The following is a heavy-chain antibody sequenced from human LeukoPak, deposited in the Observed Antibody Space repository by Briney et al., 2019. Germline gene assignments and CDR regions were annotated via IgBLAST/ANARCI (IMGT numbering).Heavy chain of an antibody. D-gene: IGHD6-19*01. CDR1: GGSFSGYY. V-gene: IGHV4-34*01. CDR2: INHSGST. Sequence: SETLSLTCAVYGGSFSGYYWSWIRQPPGKGLEWIGEINHSGSTNYNPSLKSRVTISVDTSKNQYSLKLSSVTAADTAVYYCARLPSDYYYGMDVWGQGTTVTVSS. CDR3: ARLPSDYYYGMDV. J-gene: IGHJ6*02.